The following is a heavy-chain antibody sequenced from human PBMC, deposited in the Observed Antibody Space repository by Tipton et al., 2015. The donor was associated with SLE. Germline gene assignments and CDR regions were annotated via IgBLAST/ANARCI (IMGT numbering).Heavy chain of an antibody. V-gene: IGHV3-21*01. CDR2: ISSSSSYI. CDR3: ARKGGSSGWCPYYFDY. CDR1: GFTFNSYS. J-gene: IGHJ4*02. D-gene: IGHD6-19*01. Sequence: SLRLSCAASGFTFNSYSMNWVRQAPGKGLEWVSSISSSSSYIYYADSVKGRFTISRDNAKNSLYLQMSSLRAEDTAGYYCARKGGSSGWCPYYFDYWGQGSLVTVSS.